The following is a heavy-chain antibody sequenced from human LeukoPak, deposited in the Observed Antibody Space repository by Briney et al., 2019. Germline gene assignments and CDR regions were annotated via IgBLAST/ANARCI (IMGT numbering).Heavy chain of an antibody. V-gene: IGHV1-69*04. J-gene: IGHJ6*02. D-gene: IGHD5-18*01. CDR2: IIPILGIA. Sequence: GASVKVSCKASGGTFSSYAISWVRQATGPGLEWMGRIIPILGIANYAQKFQGRVTITADKSTSTAYMELSSLRSEDTAVYYCARDCGYSYGTWGYYYYYYGMDVWGQGTTVTVSS. CDR3: ARDCGYSYGTWGYYYYYYGMDV. CDR1: GGTFSSYA.